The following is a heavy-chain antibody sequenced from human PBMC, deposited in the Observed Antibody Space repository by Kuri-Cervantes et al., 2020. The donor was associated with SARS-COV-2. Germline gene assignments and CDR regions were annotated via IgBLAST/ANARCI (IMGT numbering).Heavy chain of an antibody. CDR3: ARDSLDSSSWDFDY. Sequence: ASVKVTCKSSTYAFGNSDSNWVRQAPGQGLEWMGWMNPNMGYTGSAQTFQGRVTMTRNTSISTAYMELSRLRSDDTAVYYCARDSLDSSSWDFDYWGQGTLVTVSS. CDR1: TYAFGNSD. D-gene: IGHD6-6*01. J-gene: IGHJ4*02. V-gene: IGHV1-8*02. CDR2: MNPNMGYT.